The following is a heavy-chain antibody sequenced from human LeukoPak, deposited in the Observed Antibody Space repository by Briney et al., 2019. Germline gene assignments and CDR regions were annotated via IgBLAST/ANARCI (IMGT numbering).Heavy chain of an antibody. CDR3: ASSTRGVHEYSYGGYFDY. CDR1: GGTFSSYA. Sequence: ASVKVSCKASGGTFSSYAISWVRQAPGQGLEWMGGIIPIFGTANYAQKFQGRVTITADESTSTAYMELSSLRSEDTAVYYCASSTRGVHEYSYGGYFDYWGQGTLVTVSS. D-gene: IGHD5-18*01. J-gene: IGHJ4*02. V-gene: IGHV1-69*13. CDR2: IIPIFGTA.